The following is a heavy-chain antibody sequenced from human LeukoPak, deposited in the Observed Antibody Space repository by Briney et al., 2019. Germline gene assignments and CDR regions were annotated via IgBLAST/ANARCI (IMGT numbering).Heavy chain of an antibody. Sequence: ASVKVPCKASGYTFTSYYMHWVRQAPGQGLEWMGIINPSGGSTSYAQKFQGRVTMTRDMSTSTVYMELSSLRSEDTAVYYCARELTMITFGGVIVRRQYYFDYWGQGTLVTVSS. V-gene: IGHV1-46*01. CDR1: GYTFTSYY. CDR3: ARELTMITFGGVIVRRQYYFDY. D-gene: IGHD3-16*02. J-gene: IGHJ4*02. CDR2: INPSGGST.